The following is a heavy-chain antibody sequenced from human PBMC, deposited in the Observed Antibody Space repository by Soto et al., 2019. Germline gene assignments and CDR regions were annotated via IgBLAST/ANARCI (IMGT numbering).Heavy chain of an antibody. CDR2: ISTYNGNT. D-gene: IGHD6-6*01. J-gene: IGHJ4*02. CDR3: ARDPQYSTSSQVFDY. Sequence: QVQLVQSGAEVKKPGASVKVSCKASGYTFTSYGISWVRQAPGQGLEWVGRISTYNGNTKYAQKVQGRATMTTDTSTSTAYMELRSLGSDDMAVYYCARDPQYSTSSQVFDYWGQGTLVTVSS. V-gene: IGHV1-18*03. CDR1: GYTFTSYG.